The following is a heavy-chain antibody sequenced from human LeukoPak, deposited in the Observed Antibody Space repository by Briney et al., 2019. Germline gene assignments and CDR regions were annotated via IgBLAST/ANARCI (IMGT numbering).Heavy chain of an antibody. CDR1: GGSFSGYY. J-gene: IGHJ5*02. D-gene: IGHD3-9*01. Sequence: SETLSLTCAVYGGSFSGYYWSWIRQPPGKGLEWIGEINHSGSTNYNPSLKSRVTISVDTPKNQFSLKLSSVTAADTAVYYCASLNYDILTGYYTGWFDPWGQGTLVTVSS. V-gene: IGHV4-34*01. CDR2: INHSGST. CDR3: ASLNYDILTGYYTGWFDP.